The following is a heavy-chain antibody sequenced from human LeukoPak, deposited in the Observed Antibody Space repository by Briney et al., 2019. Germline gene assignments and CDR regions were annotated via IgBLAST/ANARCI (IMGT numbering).Heavy chain of an antibody. Sequence: GESLKISCKGSGYSFTTYWIGWVRQMPGKGLEWMGIIYPGDSDTTYSPSFQGQVTISADKSISTAYLQWSSLKASDTAMYYCARRSDYSSSWELDYWGQGTLVTVSS. D-gene: IGHD6-13*01. J-gene: IGHJ4*02. V-gene: IGHV5-51*01. CDR3: ARRSDYSSSWELDY. CDR2: IYPGDSDT. CDR1: GYSFTTYW.